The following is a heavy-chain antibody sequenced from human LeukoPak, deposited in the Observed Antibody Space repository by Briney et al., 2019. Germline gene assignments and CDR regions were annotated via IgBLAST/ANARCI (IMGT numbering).Heavy chain of an antibody. CDR3: AGAYCSSTSCSFDY. Sequence: SVTLSLTCAVYGGSFSGYYWSWIRQPPGKELEWIGEINHSGSTNYNPSLKSRVTISVDTSKNQFSLKLSSVTAADTAVYYCAGAYCSSTSCSFDYWGQGTLVTVSS. V-gene: IGHV4-34*01. D-gene: IGHD2-2*01. J-gene: IGHJ4*02. CDR1: GGSFSGYY. CDR2: INHSGST.